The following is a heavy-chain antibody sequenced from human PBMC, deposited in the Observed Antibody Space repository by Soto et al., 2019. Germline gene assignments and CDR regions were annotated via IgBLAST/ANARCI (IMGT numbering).Heavy chain of an antibody. Sequence: VQLLESGGGLVQPGGSLRLSCAASGFTFEAYAMTWVRQAPGKGLEWVSTISKNGDDTYYADSVKGRFTISRDNSNNXVXVQMSXLRAEXTXXXXXXXLSAXTSYRQIDYWGQGTLVTVS. CDR1: GFTFEAYA. CDR2: ISKNGDDT. V-gene: IGHV3-23*01. J-gene: IGHJ4*02. CDR3: XXLSAXTSYRQIDY.